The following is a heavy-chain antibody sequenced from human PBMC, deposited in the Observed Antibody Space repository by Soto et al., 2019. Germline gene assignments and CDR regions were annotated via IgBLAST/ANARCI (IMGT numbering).Heavy chain of an antibody. CDR1: GFTFSDHY. J-gene: IGHJ4*02. CDR2: VRNKANSYST. Sequence: EVQLVESGGGLVQPGGSLRLSCAASGFTFSDHYMDWVRQAPGKGLEWVGRVRNKANSYSTQYAASVKGRFTVSRDDSENSVFLQMNSLKSDDTAVYYCIRVHRGAPTRYFDYWGQGTLVTVSS. CDR3: IRVHRGAPTRYFDY. V-gene: IGHV3-72*01.